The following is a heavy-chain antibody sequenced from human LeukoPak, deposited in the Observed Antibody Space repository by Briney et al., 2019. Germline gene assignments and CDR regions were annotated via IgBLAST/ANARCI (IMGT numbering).Heavy chain of an antibody. CDR1: GGTFSSYA. J-gene: IGHJ4*02. D-gene: IGHD3-10*01. CDR2: IIPILGIA. Sequence: SVKVSCKASGGTFSSYAISWVRQAPGQGLEWMGRIIPILGIANYAQKFQGRVTITADKSTSTAYMELSSLRSEDTAVYYCARDARYYYGSGPQHMDYWGQGTLVTVSS. CDR3: ARDARYYYGSGPQHMDY. V-gene: IGHV1-69*04.